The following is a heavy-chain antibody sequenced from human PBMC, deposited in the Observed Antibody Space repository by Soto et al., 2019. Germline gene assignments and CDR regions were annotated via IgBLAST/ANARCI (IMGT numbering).Heavy chain of an antibody. V-gene: IGHV3-30-3*01. Sequence: VQLLESGGGLVQPGGSLRLSCAASGFTFSSYAMSWVRQAPGKGLEWVAVISYDGSYKYYADSVKGRFTISRDDSKNTLYLQMNSLRAEDTAIYYCAREEFDSSGSSFDCWGQGTLVTVSS. J-gene: IGHJ4*02. D-gene: IGHD3-22*01. CDR3: AREEFDSSGSSFDC. CDR2: ISYDGSYK. CDR1: GFTFSSYA.